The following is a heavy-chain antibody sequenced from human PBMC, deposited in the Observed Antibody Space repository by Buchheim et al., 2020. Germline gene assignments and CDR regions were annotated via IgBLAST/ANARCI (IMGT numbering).Heavy chain of an antibody. V-gene: IGHV3-30*04. D-gene: IGHD5-24*01. CDR1: GFTFSSYA. CDR2: ISYDGSNK. J-gene: IGHJ4*02. CDR3: ARDSNGDGYSYGFDY. Sequence: QVQLVESGGGVVQPGRSLRLSCAASGFTFSSYAMHWVRQAPGKGLEWVAVISYDGSNKYYADSVKGRFTISRDNSKNTLYLQMNSLRAEDTAVYYCARDSNGDGYSYGFDYWGQGTL.